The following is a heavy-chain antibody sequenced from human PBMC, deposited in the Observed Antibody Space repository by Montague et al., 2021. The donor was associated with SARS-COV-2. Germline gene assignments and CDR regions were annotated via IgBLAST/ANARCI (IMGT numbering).Heavy chain of an antibody. CDR3: ASHLYWYIFDR. CDR2: FSSSGGT. Sequence: SETLSLTCTVPGGSISSRYWSWLRQPPGKGLEWIGFFSSSGGTDYNPSVKSRVTISADMSENQLSLKLTSVTAADTAVYYCASHLYWYIFDRWGQGTPVTVSS. J-gene: IGHJ4*02. D-gene: IGHD2-8*02. V-gene: IGHV4-4*09. CDR1: GGSISSRY.